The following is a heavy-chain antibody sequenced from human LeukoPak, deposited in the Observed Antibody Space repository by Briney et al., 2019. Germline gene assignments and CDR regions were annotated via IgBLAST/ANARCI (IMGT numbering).Heavy chain of an antibody. CDR3: ARDGVVTATLFDY. Sequence: PGGSLRLSCAASGFTFSSYSMNWVRQAPGKGLEWVSYISSSSSTIYYADSVKGRFTISRDNAKNSLYLQMNSLRAEDTAVYYCARDGVVTATLFDYWGQGTLVTVSS. CDR2: ISSSSSTI. CDR1: GFTFSSYS. J-gene: IGHJ4*02. D-gene: IGHD2-21*02. V-gene: IGHV3-48*04.